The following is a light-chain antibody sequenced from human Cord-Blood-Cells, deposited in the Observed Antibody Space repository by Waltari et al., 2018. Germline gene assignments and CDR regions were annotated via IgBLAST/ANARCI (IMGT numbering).Light chain of an antibody. CDR1: QSISSW. CDR2: KAS. V-gene: IGKV1-5*03. CDR3: QQYNSYPWT. Sequence: DSQMTQSPSTLSASVGARVTITCRASQSISSWLAWYQQKPGKAPKLLIYKASSLESGVPSRFSGSGSGTEFTLTISSLQPDDFATYYCQQYNSYPWTFGQGTKVEIK. J-gene: IGKJ1*01.